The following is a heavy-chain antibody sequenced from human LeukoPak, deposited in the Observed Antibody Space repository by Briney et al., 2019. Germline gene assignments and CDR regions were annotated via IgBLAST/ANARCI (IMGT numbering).Heavy chain of an antibody. Sequence: SVKVSFKASGYTFTSYGIIWVRQAPGQGLEWMGWISTYNGNTNYAQKIQGRVTMTTDTSTSTAYMELRSLRSDDTAVYYCARDLPYSSSWESIDYWGQGTLVTVSS. J-gene: IGHJ4*02. V-gene: IGHV1-18*01. CDR2: ISTYNGNT. D-gene: IGHD6-13*01. CDR1: GYTFTSYG. CDR3: ARDLPYSSSWESIDY.